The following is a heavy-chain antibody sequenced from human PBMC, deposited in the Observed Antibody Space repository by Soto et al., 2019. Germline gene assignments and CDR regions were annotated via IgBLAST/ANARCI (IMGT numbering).Heavy chain of an antibody. CDR3: ARESAGTTYYFDY. V-gene: IGHV3-11*01. J-gene: IGHJ4*02. Sequence: GGSLRLSCATSGFTFNDYYMSWIRQAPGKGLEWVSYISSSGSTIYYADSVKGRFTIARDNAKNSLYLQMNSLRAEDTAVYYCARESAGTTYYFDYWGQGTLVTVSS. CDR1: GFTFNDYY. CDR2: ISSSGSTI. D-gene: IGHD1-1*01.